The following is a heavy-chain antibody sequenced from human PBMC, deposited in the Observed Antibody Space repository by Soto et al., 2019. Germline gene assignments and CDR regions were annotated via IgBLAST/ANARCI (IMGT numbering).Heavy chain of an antibody. Sequence: QVQLVESGGGVVQPGRSLRLSCAASGFPFTTYGMHWVREGPGKGLEWVAVISYDGSNKFYADSVKGRFTISRDNSKNTLYLQMSSPRPDDTALYYCVGGQYYFDYRGQGTLVNVSS. J-gene: IGHJ4*02. V-gene: IGHV3-30*03. CDR3: VGGQYYFDY. CDR2: ISYDGSNK. CDR1: GFPFTTYG. D-gene: IGHD3-10*01.